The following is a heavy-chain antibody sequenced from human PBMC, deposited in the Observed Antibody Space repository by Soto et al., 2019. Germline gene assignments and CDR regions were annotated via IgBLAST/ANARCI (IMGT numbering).Heavy chain of an antibody. D-gene: IGHD3-10*01. V-gene: IGHV5-51*01. CDR2: IYPGDSDA. J-gene: IGHJ4*02. CDR1: GYTFSKYS. CDR3: ARQGGEYNTISDY. Sequence: GESLKISCKGSGYTFSKYSIGWVRQTPGKGLEWMGMIYPGDSDARYSPSFEGQVTFSVDKSINTAYLQWNSLKASDTAMYYCARQGGEYNTISDYWGQGILVTVSS.